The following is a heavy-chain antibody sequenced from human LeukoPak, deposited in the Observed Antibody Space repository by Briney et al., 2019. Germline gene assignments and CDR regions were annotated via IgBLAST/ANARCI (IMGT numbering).Heavy chain of an antibody. CDR3: ARQCYDILTGYSFDY. CDR2: ISSSSSYT. J-gene: IGHJ4*02. CDR1: GFTFSDYY. Sequence: GGSLRLSCAASGFTFSDYYMSWIRQAPGKGLEWVSYISSSSSYTNYADSVKGRFTISRDNAKNSLYLQMNSLRAEDTAVYYCARQCYDILTGYSFDYWGQGTLVTVSS. D-gene: IGHD3-9*01. V-gene: IGHV3-11*03.